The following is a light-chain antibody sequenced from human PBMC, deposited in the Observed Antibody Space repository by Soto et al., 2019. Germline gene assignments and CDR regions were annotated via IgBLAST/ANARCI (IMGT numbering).Light chain of an antibody. CDR1: QSINTY. CDR2: AAS. J-gene: IGKJ2*01. CDR3: QQRYSAPHT. Sequence: DIQMTQSPSSLSASVGDRVTITCRTSQSINTYLNWYQPKPGKAPKLMIYAASSLQSGVPSRLSGVVSGTDFTLTISSLQPEEGTTDDGQQRYSAPHTFGQGTKVDIK. V-gene: IGKV1-39*01.